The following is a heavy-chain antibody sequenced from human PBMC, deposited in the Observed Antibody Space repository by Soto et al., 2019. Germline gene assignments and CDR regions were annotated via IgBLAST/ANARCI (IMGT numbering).Heavy chain of an antibody. D-gene: IGHD3-10*01. V-gene: IGHV4-59*12. CDR3: ARGVVTMARGLGETMSYLDY. CDR2: IYYSGST. Sequence: TSETLSLTCTVSGGSISSYYWSWIRQPPGKGLEWIGYIYYSGSTNYNPSLKSRVTISVDTSKNQFSLKLSSVTAADTAVYYCARGVVTMARGLGETMSYLDYWGQGTLVTVSS. J-gene: IGHJ4*02. CDR1: GGSISSYY.